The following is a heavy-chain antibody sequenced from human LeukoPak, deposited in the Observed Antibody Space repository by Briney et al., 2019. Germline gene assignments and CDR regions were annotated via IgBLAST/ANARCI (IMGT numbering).Heavy chain of an antibody. D-gene: IGHD2-15*01. CDR2: INHSGST. CDR1: GGSFSDYY. J-gene: IGHJ6*03. V-gene: IGHV4-34*01. Sequence: PSETLSLTCAVYGGSFSDYYWSWIRQPPGKGLEWIGEINHSGSTNYNPSLKSRVTISVDTSKNQFSLKLSSVTAADTAVYYCARARNPDIVVVVAATHYYYMDVWGKGTTVTVSS. CDR3: ARARNPDIVVVVAATHYYYMDV.